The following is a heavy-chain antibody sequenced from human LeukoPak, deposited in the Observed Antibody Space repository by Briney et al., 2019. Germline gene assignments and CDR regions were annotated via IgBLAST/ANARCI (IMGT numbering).Heavy chain of an antibody. CDR3: ARATGLRHNWFDP. CDR1: GGSISSGDYY. Sequence: SETLSLTCTVSGGSISSGDYYWSWIRQPPGKGLEWIGYIYYSGSTNYNPSLKSRVTISVDTSKNQFSLKLSSVTAADTAVYYCARATGLRHNWFDPWGQGTLVTVSS. CDR2: IYYSGST. V-gene: IGHV4-61*08. D-gene: IGHD4-17*01. J-gene: IGHJ5*02.